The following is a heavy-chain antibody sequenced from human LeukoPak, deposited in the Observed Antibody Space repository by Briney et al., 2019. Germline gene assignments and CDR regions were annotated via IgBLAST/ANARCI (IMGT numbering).Heavy chain of an antibody. CDR2: MNPNSGNT. D-gene: IGHD5-18*01. J-gene: IGHJ3*02. Sequence: GASVKVSCKASGYTFTSYDINWVRQATGQGLEWMGWMNPNSGNTGYAQKFQGRVTMTRNTSISTAYMELSSLRSEDTPVYYCATTTAMVTGAFDIWGQGTMVTVSS. CDR1: GYTFTSYD. V-gene: IGHV1-8*01. CDR3: ATTTAMVTGAFDI.